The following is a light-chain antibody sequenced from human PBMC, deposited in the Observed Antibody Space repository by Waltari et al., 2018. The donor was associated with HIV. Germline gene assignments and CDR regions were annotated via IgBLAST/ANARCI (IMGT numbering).Light chain of an antibody. CDR3: SSYVNSDTLV. Sequence: QSALTQPASVSGSPGPSITIPCTGPRSHIGFYPLVSWYRQHPGEAPQLMIFGFDTRPLGVSDRFSGSKSGNTASLTIYTLQPEDEADYYCSSYVNSDTLVFGGGTKLTVL. CDR1: RSHIGFYPL. CDR2: GFD. J-gene: IGLJ3*02. V-gene: IGLV2-14*01.